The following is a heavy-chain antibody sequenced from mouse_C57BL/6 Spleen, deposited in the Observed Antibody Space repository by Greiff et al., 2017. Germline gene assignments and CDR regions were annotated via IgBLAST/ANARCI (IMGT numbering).Heavy chain of an antibody. CDR1: GFSLTSYG. Sequence: QVQLKESGPGLVQPSQSLSITCTASGFSLTSYGVHWVRQSPGKGLEWLGVIWRGGSTDYNAAFMSRLGITKDNPKCQVFCKMNSLQADDTAIYYCAKGSSGYVVDYWGQGTSVTVSS. CDR2: IWRGGST. V-gene: IGHV2-5*01. CDR3: AKGSSGYVVDY. J-gene: IGHJ4*01. D-gene: IGHD3-2*02.